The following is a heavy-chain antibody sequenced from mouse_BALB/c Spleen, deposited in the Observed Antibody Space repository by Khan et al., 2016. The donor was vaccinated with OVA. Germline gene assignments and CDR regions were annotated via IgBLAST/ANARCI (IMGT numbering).Heavy chain of an antibody. CDR2: VNPNTDNI. CDR3: ARGYDFIAS. CDR1: GYSFTLYY. V-gene: IGHV1-26*01. Sequence: IQLVQSGPDLVKPGASVKISCKASGYSFTLYYMSWVKQSHGKSLEWIGRVNPNTDNINYNQEFKGKAILTVDKSSNTAYMELRSLASEDSAVYFCARGYDFIASWGQGTLVTVSA. D-gene: IGHD2-14*01. J-gene: IGHJ3*01.